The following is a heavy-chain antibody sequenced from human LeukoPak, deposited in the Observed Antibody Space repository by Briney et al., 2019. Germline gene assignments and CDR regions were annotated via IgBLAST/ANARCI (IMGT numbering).Heavy chain of an antibody. J-gene: IGHJ4*02. CDR2: TKPDGSEK. V-gene: IGHV3-7*01. Sequence: SGVSLRLYCATSGFTVNSYWMSWVRQAPGKGLEWVANTKPDGSEKYYAASVTGRFTISRDNAKNSLYLQMNSLRADDTAVYYCASHSSGWFGWGQGTLVTVSS. CDR1: GFTVNSYW. CDR3: ASHSSGWFG. D-gene: IGHD6-19*01.